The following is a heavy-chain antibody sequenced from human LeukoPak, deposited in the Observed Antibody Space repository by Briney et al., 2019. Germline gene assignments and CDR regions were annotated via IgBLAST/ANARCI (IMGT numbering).Heavy chain of an antibody. CDR1: GCSFTDYW. J-gene: IGHJ4*02. V-gene: IGHV5-51*01. Sequence: GESLKISCKGSGCSFTDYWIGWVRQMPGKGLEWMGIIYPGDSDTKYSPSFQGQVTISADKSNSTAYLQWSSLKASDTAMYYCARGLAAEVFDYWGQGTLVTVSS. CDR3: ARGLAAEVFDY. CDR2: IYPGDSDT. D-gene: IGHD2-15*01.